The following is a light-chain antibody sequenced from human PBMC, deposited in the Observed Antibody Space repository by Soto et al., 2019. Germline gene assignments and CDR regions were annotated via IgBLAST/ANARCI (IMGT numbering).Light chain of an antibody. Sequence: DIGLTQSPVKLSLSPGARVTLSCRASQSVTSTYLAWYQQKPGQAPRLLIYDASTRATGIPARFSGSGSGTDFTLTISRLQPEDFAVYYCQQYGRSPGLLTFGPGTKVDIK. V-gene: IGKV3-20*01. J-gene: IGKJ3*01. CDR2: DAS. CDR1: QSVTSTY. CDR3: QQYGRSPGLLT.